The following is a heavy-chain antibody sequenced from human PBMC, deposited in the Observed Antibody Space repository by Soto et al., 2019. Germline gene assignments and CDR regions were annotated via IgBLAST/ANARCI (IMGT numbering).Heavy chain of an antibody. Sequence: EVQLLESGGGLVQPGGSLRLSCAASGFTFSSYAMSWVRQAPGKGMEWVSAIRGSGGSTYDADSVSGLFTISRETSRNTLYLQMTSPSAEDTAVYYCAKDLGGSGYGRCSCGQGILVAVAS. CDR1: GFTFSSYA. J-gene: IGHJ5*02. V-gene: IGHV3-23*01. CDR2: IRGSGGST. D-gene: IGHD5-18*01. CDR3: AKDLGGSGYGRCS.